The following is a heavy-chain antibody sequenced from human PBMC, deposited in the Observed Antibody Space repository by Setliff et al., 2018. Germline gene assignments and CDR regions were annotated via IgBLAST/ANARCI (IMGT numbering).Heavy chain of an antibody. Sequence: PGGSLRLSCAASGFSISDHYMDWVRQAPGKGLEWVSSMSSSSSYIFYADSVKGRFTISRDNAKNSVHLQMNSLTAEDTAVYYCARDGYFDPHYYYGVDAWGQGTTVTVSS. D-gene: IGHD3-9*01. CDR1: GFSISDHY. CDR2: MSSSSSYI. V-gene: IGHV3-21*06. J-gene: IGHJ6*02. CDR3: ARDGYFDPHYYYGVDA.